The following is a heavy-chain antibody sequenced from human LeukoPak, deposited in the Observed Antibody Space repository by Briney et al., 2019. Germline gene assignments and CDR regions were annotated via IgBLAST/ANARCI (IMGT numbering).Heavy chain of an antibody. D-gene: IGHD3-16*01. CDR1: GFTSSGDW. V-gene: IGHV3-74*01. J-gene: IGHJ3*02. Sequence: GSLRLSCAVSGFTSSGDWMHWVRQAPGKGLVWVSRSKNDGSSTSYADSVKGRFTISRDNAKNTLYLQMNSLRAEDTAVYYCARELPRIGGQTDASDIWGQGTMVTVS. CDR3: ARELPRIGGQTDASDI. CDR2: SKNDGSST.